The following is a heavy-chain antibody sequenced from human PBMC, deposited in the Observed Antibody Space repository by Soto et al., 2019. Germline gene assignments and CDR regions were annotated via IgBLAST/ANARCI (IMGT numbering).Heavy chain of an antibody. J-gene: IGHJ6*02. CDR2: TSAYNGNT. Sequence: QVQLVQSGAEVKKPGASVKVSCKASGYTFTSYGISWVRQAPGQGLEWMGWTSAYNGNTNYAQKLQGRITMTTDTSTSTAYMKLTSLRSDDTAVYYCARRQSLVGGYYYGLDVWGQVTTVTVAS. V-gene: IGHV1-18*01. CDR1: GYTFTSYG. CDR3: ARRQSLVGGYYYGLDV. D-gene: IGHD6-19*01.